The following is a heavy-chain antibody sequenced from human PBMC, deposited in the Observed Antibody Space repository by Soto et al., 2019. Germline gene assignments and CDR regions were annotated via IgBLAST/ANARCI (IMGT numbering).Heavy chain of an antibody. Sequence: PSETLSLTCSVSGGSITSGAYDWSWIRQHPGKGLEWIGSISYRGTTYSNPSLKSRLTISVDTSKTNFSLNLTSVTAADTAVYYCARMSATGTRWFDPWGQGTLVTVSS. V-gene: IGHV4-31*03. D-gene: IGHD6-13*01. CDR1: GGSITSGAYD. CDR2: ISYRGTT. CDR3: ARMSATGTRWFDP. J-gene: IGHJ5*02.